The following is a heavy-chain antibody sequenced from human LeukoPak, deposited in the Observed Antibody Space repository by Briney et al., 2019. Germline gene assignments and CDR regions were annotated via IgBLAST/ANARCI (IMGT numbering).Heavy chain of an antibody. CDR2: INHSGST. Sequence: SETLSLACAVYGGSFSGYYWSWIRQPPGKGLEWIGEINHSGSTNYNPSLKSRVTISVDKSKNQFSLKLSSVTAADTAVYYCARDNRRITIFGVVRYYYYYMDVWGKGTTVTVSS. V-gene: IGHV4-34*01. CDR1: GGSFSGYY. D-gene: IGHD3-3*01. CDR3: ARDNRRITIFGVVRYYYYYMDV. J-gene: IGHJ6*03.